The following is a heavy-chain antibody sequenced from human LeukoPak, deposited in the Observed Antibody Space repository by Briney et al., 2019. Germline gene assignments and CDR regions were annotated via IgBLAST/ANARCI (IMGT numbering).Heavy chain of an antibody. CDR3: ARDEKLRTGVWYFDY. CDR1: GFTFSSYE. V-gene: IGHV3-48*03. J-gene: IGHJ4*02. Sequence: GGFLRLSCAASGFTFSSYEMIWVRQAPGKGLEWVSYIGTSGRAIYYADSVKGRFTISRDNAKNSLYLQMNSLRDEDTAVYYCARDEKLRTGVWYFDYWGQGTLVSVSS. CDR2: IGTSGRAI. D-gene: IGHD7-27*01.